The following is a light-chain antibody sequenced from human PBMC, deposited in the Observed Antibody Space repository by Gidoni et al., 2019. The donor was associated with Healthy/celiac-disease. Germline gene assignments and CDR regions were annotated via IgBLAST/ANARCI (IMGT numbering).Light chain of an antibody. Sequence: EIVFTHSPATLSFSPGERATPSCRAGQRVNSYLAWYQQKPGQAPRLLIYDAYKRATGNPARFSGGGSGTDFTLTISSIRPEDFAVYYCEQRSNWQLTFGGGTKVEIK. J-gene: IGKJ4*01. V-gene: IGKV3-11*01. CDR2: DAY. CDR1: QRVNSY. CDR3: EQRSNWQLT.